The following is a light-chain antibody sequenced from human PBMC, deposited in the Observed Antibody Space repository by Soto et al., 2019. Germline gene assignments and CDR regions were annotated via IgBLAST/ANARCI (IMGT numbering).Light chain of an antibody. CDR1: QSVSSN. CDR2: GAS. V-gene: IGKV3-15*01. J-gene: IGKJ1*01. Sequence: EIEITQSPSTVSVSPGKRATLYCRASQSVSSNLAWYQQKPGQAPRLLVYGASTRATRIPARFIGSGAGTEFTLTISSLQSEDFVVYCCQQYNNWPRTFGQGTKVDI. CDR3: QQYNNWPRT.